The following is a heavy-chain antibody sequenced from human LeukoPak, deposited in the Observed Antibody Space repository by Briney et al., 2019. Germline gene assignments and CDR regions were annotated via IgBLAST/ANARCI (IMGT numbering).Heavy chain of an antibody. CDR2: ISWNSGSI. Sequence: HPGGSLRLSCAASGFTFDDYAMHWVRQAPGKGLEWVSGISWNSGSIGYADSVKGRFTISRDNSKNTLYLQMNSLRAEDTAVYYCAKFVHSSSWYTHFDYWGQGTLVTVSS. CDR3: AKFVHSSSWYTHFDY. D-gene: IGHD6-13*01. CDR1: GFTFDDYA. J-gene: IGHJ4*02. V-gene: IGHV3-9*01.